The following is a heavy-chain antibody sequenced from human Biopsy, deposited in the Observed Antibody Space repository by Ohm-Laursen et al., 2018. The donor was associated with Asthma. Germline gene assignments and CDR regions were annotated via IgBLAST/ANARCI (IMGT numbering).Heavy chain of an antibody. J-gene: IGHJ6*02. Sequence: TLSLTCTVSGGSISSNFYYWGWIRQPPGKGLEWIGNIYKSGQVYYNLSLKSRVTISVDTSKNQFSLRLRSVTAADTAVYYCARGPELDVWGQGTTVTVSS. CDR1: GGSISSNFYY. V-gene: IGHV4-39*07. CDR3: ARGPELDV. CDR2: IYKSGQV.